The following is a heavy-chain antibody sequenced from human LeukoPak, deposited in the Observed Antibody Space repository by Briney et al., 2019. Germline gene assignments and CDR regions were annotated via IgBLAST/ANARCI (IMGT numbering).Heavy chain of an antibody. CDR1: GGSTSGYF. J-gene: IGHJ3*01. D-gene: IGHD3-22*01. CDR2: VYYKGHT. V-gene: IGHV4-59*08. Sequence: SETLSLTYSVSGGSTSGYFWTWIRQPPGKGPEWIGYVYYKGHTSYSPSLESRVTISVDTSKNQFSLKLNSVTAADTAVYYCARHMTVTYDAFDLWGQGTMVTVSS. CDR3: ARHMTVTYDAFDL.